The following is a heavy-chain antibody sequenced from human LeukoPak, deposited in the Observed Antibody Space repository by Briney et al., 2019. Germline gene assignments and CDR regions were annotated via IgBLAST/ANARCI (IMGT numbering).Heavy chain of an antibody. V-gene: IGHV3-23*01. CDR2: ISSSSGST. Sequence: PGGSLRLSCAASGFTFSNHAMSWVRQAPGKGLQWVSAISSSSGSTYYADSVKGRFTISRDNSKNTVYLQMNSLRGEDTAAYHCAKDIVVSGYYGMDVWGQGTTVIVSS. CDR3: AKDIVVSGYYGMDV. CDR1: GFTFSNHA. J-gene: IGHJ6*02. D-gene: IGHD2-21*01.